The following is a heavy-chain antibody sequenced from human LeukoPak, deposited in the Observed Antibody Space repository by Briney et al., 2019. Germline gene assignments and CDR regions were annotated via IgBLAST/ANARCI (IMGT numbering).Heavy chain of an antibody. J-gene: IGHJ4*02. V-gene: IGHV1-46*01. D-gene: IGHD6-13*01. Sequence: ASVKVSCKASGYTFRIYNMHWVRQAPEQGLEWMGIINPSGGTSYAQKLQGRITMTRDTSTSTLLMELSSLRSEDTAVYYCAREGVAGTGLDYWGQGTLVTVSS. CDR3: AREGVAGTGLDY. CDR2: INPSGGT. CDR1: GYTFRIYN.